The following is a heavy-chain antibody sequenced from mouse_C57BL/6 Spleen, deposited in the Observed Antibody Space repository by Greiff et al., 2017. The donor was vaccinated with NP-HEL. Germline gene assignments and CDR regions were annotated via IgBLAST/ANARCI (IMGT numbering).Heavy chain of an antibody. CDR2: INPYNGGT. J-gene: IGHJ2*01. CDR3: ARSGGSSGYYFDY. CDR1: GYTFTDYY. D-gene: IGHD3-2*02. V-gene: IGHV1-19*01. Sequence: VQLQQSGPVLVKPGASVKMSCKASGYTFTDYYMNWVKQSHGKSLEWIGVINPYNGGTSYNQKFKGKATLTVDKSSSTAYMELNSLTSEDSAVYYCARSGGSSGYYFDYWGQGTTLTVSS.